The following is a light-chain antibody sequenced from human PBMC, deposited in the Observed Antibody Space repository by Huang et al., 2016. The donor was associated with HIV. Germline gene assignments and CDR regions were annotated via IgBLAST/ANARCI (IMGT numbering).Light chain of an antibody. CDR3: QHYGNSPT. Sequence: EIVLTQSPGTLSLSPGERATLSCRASQSLTKAYFAWYQRKPGQAPRVLIYGASTRATGLPDRFSGSGSVTDFTLTITRLEPEDFAVYYCQHYGNSPTFGQGTRLDI. CDR1: QSLTKAY. V-gene: IGKV3-20*01. CDR2: GAS. J-gene: IGKJ5*01.